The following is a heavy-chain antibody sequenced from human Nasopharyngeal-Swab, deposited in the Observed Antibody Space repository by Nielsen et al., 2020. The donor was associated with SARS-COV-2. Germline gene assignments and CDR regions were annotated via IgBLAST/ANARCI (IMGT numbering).Heavy chain of an antibody. V-gene: IGHV3-23*01. CDR2: ISGSGGST. CDR3: AKDLSLYGSGSYYTNPSPFDY. D-gene: IGHD3-10*01. J-gene: IGHJ4*02. Sequence: VRQAPGKGLEWVSAISGSGGSTYYADSVKGRFTISRDNSKNTLYLQMNSLRAEDTAVYYCAKDLSLYGSGSYYTNPSPFDYWGQGTLGTVSS.